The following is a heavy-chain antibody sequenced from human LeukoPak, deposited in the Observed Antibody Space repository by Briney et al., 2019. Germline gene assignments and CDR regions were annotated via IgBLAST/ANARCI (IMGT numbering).Heavy chain of an antibody. V-gene: IGHV4-61*09. CDR3: GRIVAVPAAMKGYNYYYMDV. CDR1: GGSISSGSYY. J-gene: IGHJ6*03. Sequence: SETLSLTCTVSGGSISSGSYYWSWIRQPAGKGLGWIGYIHTSGSTNCNPSLRSRVTISLDTSTNQFSLILSSVTAADTAVYYCGRIVAVPAAMKGYNYYYMDVWGKGTTVTVSS. CDR2: IHTSGST. D-gene: IGHD2-2*01.